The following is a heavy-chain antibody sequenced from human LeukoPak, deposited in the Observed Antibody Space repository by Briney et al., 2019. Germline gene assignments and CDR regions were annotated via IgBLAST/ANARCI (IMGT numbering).Heavy chain of an antibody. CDR3: ARGGSPPEALGDAFDI. J-gene: IGHJ3*02. Sequence: GGSLRLSCAASGFTFSSYWMHWVRQALGKGLVWVSRINSDESITRYADSVKGRVTISRDNAKNTLYLQMNSLRAEDTAVYYCARGGSPPEALGDAFDIWGQGTMVTVSS. D-gene: IGHD1-26*01. CDR2: INSDESIT. CDR1: GFTFSSYW. V-gene: IGHV3-74*01.